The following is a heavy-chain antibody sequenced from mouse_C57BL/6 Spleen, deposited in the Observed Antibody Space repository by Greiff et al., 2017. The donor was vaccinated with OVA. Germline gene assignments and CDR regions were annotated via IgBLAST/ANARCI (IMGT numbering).Heavy chain of an antibody. D-gene: IGHD1-1*01. V-gene: IGHV1-85*01. CDR3: ARRITTVVADWYFDV. CDR1: GYTFTSYD. Sequence: QVQLKDSGPELVKPGASVKLSCKASGYTFTSYDINWVKQRPGQGLEWIGWIYPRDGSTKYNEKFKGKATLTVVTSSSTAYMELHSLTSEDSAVYFCARRITTVVADWYFDVWGTGTTVTVSS. J-gene: IGHJ1*03. CDR2: IYPRDGST.